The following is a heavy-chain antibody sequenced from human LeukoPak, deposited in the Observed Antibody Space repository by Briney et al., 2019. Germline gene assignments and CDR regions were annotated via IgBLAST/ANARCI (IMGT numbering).Heavy chain of an antibody. CDR1: GFTFSSYE. V-gene: IGHV3-48*03. D-gene: IGHD3-10*01. CDR3: AKDISAPITMAHY. Sequence: PGGSLRLSCAASGFTFSSYEMNWVRQAPGKGLEWVSYISSSGSTIYYADSVKGRFTISRDNAKNSLYLQMNSLRAEDTALYYCAKDISAPITMAHYWGQGTLVTVSS. CDR2: ISSSGSTI. J-gene: IGHJ4*02.